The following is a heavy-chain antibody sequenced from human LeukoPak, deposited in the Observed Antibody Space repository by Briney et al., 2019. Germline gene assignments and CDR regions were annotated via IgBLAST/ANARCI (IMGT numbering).Heavy chain of an antibody. CDR1: GGSFSGYY. D-gene: IGHD3-3*01. Sequence: PSETLSLTCAVYGGSFSGYYWSWIRQPPGKGLEWLGEINHSGSTNYNPSLKSRVTISVDTSKNQFSLKLGSVTAADTAVYYCARGRDFWSGYYTGYYYYYMDVWGKGTTVTVSS. V-gene: IGHV4-34*01. J-gene: IGHJ6*03. CDR2: INHSGST. CDR3: ARGRDFWSGYYTGYYYYYMDV.